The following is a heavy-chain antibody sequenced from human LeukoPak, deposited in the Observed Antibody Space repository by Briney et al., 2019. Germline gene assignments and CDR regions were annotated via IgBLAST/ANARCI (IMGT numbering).Heavy chain of an antibody. CDR1: GGSISSYH. Sequence: SETLSLTCTFSGGSISSYHWNWIRQTPGKGLEWIGYMYYTGVSNYNPSLKSRVAISVVSSKNQFSLKVTSVTAADTAIYYCTTIKRGDIFGYFDFWGQGALVTVSS. CDR3: TTIKRGDIFGYFDF. D-gene: IGHD5-18*01. J-gene: IGHJ4*02. CDR2: MYYTGVS. V-gene: IGHV4-59*01.